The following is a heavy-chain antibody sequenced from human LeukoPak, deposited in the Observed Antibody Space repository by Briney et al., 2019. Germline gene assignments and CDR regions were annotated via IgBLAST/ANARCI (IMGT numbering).Heavy chain of an antibody. J-gene: IGHJ4*02. V-gene: IGHV3-30*18. Sequence: GGSLRLSCAASGFTFSNYAMHWVRQAPGKGLEWVAVISYDGSNRYYADSVRGRFTISRDTSKNTLYLQMNSLRAEDTAVYYCAKSGYNRFDYWGQGTLVTVSS. CDR3: AKSGYNRFDY. CDR1: GFTFSNYA. CDR2: ISYDGSNR. D-gene: IGHD5-24*01.